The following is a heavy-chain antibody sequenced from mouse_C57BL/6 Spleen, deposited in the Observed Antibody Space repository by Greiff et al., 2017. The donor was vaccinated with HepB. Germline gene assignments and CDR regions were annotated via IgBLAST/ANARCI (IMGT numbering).Heavy chain of an antibody. D-gene: IGHD1-1*01. CDR1: GYTFTSYG. V-gene: IGHV1-81*01. Sequence: QVQLQQSGAELARPGASVKLSCKASGYTFTSYGISWVKQRTGQGLEWIGEIYPRSGNTYYNEKFKGKATLTADKSSSTAYMELRSLTPEDSAVYFCARESYYYGSSYYWFAYWGQGTLVTVSA. CDR3: ARESYYYGSSYYWFAY. CDR2: IYPRSGNT. J-gene: IGHJ3*01.